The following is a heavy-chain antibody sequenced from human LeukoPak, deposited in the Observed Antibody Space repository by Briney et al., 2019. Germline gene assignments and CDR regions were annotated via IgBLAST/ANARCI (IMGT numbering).Heavy chain of an antibody. J-gene: IGHJ4*02. Sequence: GASVKVSCKTSGYTFTTYGISWVRQAPGRGLEWMGWVSAYADNTNYVQKLQGRVTMTTDTSTSTAYMELRSLRSDDTAVYYCARDCIGCHGFDYWGQGTLVTVSS. CDR2: VSAYADNT. V-gene: IGHV1-18*01. CDR3: ARDCIGCHGFDY. CDR1: GYTFTTYG. D-gene: IGHD2-15*01.